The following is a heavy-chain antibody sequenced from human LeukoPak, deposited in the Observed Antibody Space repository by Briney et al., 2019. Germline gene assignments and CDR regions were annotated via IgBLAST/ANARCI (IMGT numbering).Heavy chain of an antibody. CDR2: FDPEDGET. V-gene: IGHV1-24*01. D-gene: IGHD3-3*01. CDR1: GYTLTELS. CDR3: ATPDYDFWSGLKN. J-gene: IGHJ4*02. Sequence: GASVKVSCRVSGYTLTELSMHWVRQAPGKGLEWMGGFDPEDGETIYAQKFQGRVTMTEDTSTDTAYMELSSLRSEDTAVYYCATPDYDFWSGLKNWGQGTLSPSPQ.